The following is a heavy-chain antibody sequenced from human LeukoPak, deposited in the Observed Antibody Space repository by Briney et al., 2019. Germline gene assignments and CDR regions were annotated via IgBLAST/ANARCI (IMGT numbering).Heavy chain of an antibody. CDR1: GFTFNSYA. J-gene: IGHJ4*02. CDR2: ISYDGSNK. V-gene: IGHV3-30*04. Sequence: GGSLRLSCAASGFTFNSYAMSWVRQAPGKGLEWVAVISYDGSNKYYADSVKGRFTISRDNSKNTLYLQMNSLRAEDTAVYYCARDAPPYYGTAYTGYFDYWGQGTLVTVSS. CDR3: ARDAPPYYGTAYTGYFDY. D-gene: IGHD4-17*01.